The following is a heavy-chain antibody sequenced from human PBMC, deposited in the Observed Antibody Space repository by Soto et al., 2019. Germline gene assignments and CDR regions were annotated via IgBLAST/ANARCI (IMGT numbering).Heavy chain of an antibody. D-gene: IGHD3-22*01. CDR3: ARYYDSSAPPFDY. CDR1: GYTFSDYY. J-gene: IGHJ4*02. CDR2: INPPDGST. V-gene: IGHV1-46*01. Sequence: QVQLVQSGAEVKKPGASVKVSCKASGYTFSDYYIHWVRQAPGHGLDWMGIINPPDGSTTYAQKFQGRVSMTSDTSTTTVYMELSSLRSEDTAIYYCARYYDSSAPPFDYWGQGTLVTVSS.